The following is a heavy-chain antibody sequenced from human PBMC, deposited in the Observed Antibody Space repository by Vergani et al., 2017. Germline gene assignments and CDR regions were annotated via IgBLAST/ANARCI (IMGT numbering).Heavy chain of an antibody. CDR3: ARQGSSSGGDWFDP. J-gene: IGHJ5*02. D-gene: IGHD6-19*01. CDR1: GDSISRYY. Sequence: QVQLQESGPGLVKPSQTLSLTCTVSGDSISRYYWSWIRQPPGKGLKWIGNIYYSGSTYYNPSLKSRVTISVDTSKNQFSLKLSSVTAADTAVYYCARQGSSSGGDWFDPWGQGTLVTVSS. V-gene: IGHV4-59*08. CDR2: IYYSGST.